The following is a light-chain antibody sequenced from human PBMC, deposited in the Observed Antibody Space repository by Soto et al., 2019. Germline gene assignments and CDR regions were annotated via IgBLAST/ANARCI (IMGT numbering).Light chain of an antibody. V-gene: IGKV2-28*01. J-gene: IGKJ3*01. CDR3: MQALQSPFT. CDR1: QSLLHSNGYKY. CDR2: LTS. Sequence: DIVMTQSPLSLPVTPGEPASISCRSSQSLLHSNGYKYLNWYPQKPGQSPLLLIYLTSTRASGVPDRFSGSVSGTDFTLKISKVEADDVGVYYCMQALQSPFTFGPGTKVYIK.